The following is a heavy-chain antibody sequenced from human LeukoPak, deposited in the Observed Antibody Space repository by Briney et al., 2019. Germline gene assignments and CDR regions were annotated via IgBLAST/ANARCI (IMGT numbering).Heavy chain of an antibody. CDR1: GYTFTGYY. Sequence: ASVKVSCRASGYTFTGYYMHLVRQAPGQGLEWMGWINTNAGVTIYAQRFQGRVTMTRDTSTSTAYMELSRLRSDDTAIYFCARDWALCSGGRCSTPPSGIDYWGQGTLVTVSS. CDR3: ARDWALCSGGRCSTPPSGIDY. D-gene: IGHD2-15*01. CDR2: INTNAGVT. J-gene: IGHJ4*02. V-gene: IGHV1-2*02.